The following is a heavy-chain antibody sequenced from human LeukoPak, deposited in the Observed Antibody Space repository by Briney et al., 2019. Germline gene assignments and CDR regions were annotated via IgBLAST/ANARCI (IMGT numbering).Heavy chain of an antibody. Sequence: PSETLSLTCAVYGGSFSTYYWSWLRQPPGKGLEWIGEINHSGSTNYNPSLKSRVTISVDTSKNQFSPKLSSVTAADTAVYYCARGGFYCGGDCYVDYWGQGTLVTVSS. D-gene: IGHD2-21*02. CDR3: ARGGFYCGGDCYVDY. J-gene: IGHJ4*02. V-gene: IGHV4-34*01. CDR2: INHSGST. CDR1: GGSFSTYY.